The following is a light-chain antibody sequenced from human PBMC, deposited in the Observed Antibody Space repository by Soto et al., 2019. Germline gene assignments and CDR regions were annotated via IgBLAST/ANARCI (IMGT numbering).Light chain of an antibody. CDR2: TGS. CDR1: QAIDSW. CDR3: QQANSFPLT. J-gene: IGKJ4*01. Sequence: DIQMTQSPSSVSASVGDRVTITCRASQAIDSWLAWYQQTPGEASKLLIFTGSLLHSGVPPRFSGSGSGTDFTLTISSLQPEDFATYYCQQANSFPLTFGGGTKVDIK. V-gene: IGKV1-12*01.